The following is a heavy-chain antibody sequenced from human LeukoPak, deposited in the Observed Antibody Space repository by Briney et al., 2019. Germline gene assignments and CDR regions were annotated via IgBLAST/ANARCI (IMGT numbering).Heavy chain of an antibody. CDR3: TRDYYDSSGYRFDP. J-gene: IGHJ5*02. V-gene: IGHV3-74*01. CDR1: GFTFSSYW. D-gene: IGHD3-22*01. Sequence: PGGSLRLSCAASGFTFSSYWMHWVRQAPGKGLVWVSRINSDGSSTSYADSVKGRFTISRDNAKNTLYLQMNSLRAEDTAVYYCTRDYYDSSGYRFDPWGQGTLVTVSS. CDR2: INSDGSST.